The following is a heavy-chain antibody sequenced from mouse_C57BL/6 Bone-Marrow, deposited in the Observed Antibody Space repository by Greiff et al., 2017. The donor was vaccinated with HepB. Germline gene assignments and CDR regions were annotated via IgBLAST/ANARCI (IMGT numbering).Heavy chain of an antibody. CDR2: IRLKSDNYAT. CDR1: GFTFSNYW. CDR3: TVHYYYGRDY. J-gene: IGHJ2*01. V-gene: IGHV6-3*01. Sequence: EVKLEESGGGLVQPGGSMKLSCVASGFTFSNYWMNWVRQSPEKGLEWVAQIRLKSDNYATHYAESVKGRFTISRDDSKSSLYLQLNNLRAVDTGIYYCTVHYYYGRDYCGQGTTLTVSS. D-gene: IGHD1-1*01.